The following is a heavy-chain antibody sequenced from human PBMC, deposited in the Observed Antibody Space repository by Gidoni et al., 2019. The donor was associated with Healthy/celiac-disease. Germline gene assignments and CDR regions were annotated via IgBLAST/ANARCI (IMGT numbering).Heavy chain of an antibody. V-gene: IGHV4-59*01. CDR2: IYYSGST. CDR1: GGSISSYY. Sequence: QVQLQESGPGLVKPSETLSLTCTVSGGSISSYYWSWIRQPPGKGLEWIGYIYYSGSTNYNPYLKSRVTISVDTSKNQFSLKLSSVTAADTAVYYCARVKEGYPATAFDYWGQGTLVTVSS. J-gene: IGHJ4*02. CDR3: ARVKEGYPATAFDY. D-gene: IGHD5-18*01.